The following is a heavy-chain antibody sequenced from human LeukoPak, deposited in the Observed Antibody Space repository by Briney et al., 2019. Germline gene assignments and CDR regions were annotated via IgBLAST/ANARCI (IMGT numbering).Heavy chain of an antibody. CDR1: GFTFSSYA. V-gene: IGHV3-23*01. Sequence: GRSLRLSCAASGFTFSSYAMSWVRQAPGKGLEWVSAISGSGGSTYYADSVKGRFTISRDNSKNTLYLQMNSLRAEDTAVYYCAKTYDSSGYVDYWGQGTLVTVSS. CDR3: AKTYDSSGYVDY. D-gene: IGHD3-22*01. CDR2: ISGSGGST. J-gene: IGHJ4*02.